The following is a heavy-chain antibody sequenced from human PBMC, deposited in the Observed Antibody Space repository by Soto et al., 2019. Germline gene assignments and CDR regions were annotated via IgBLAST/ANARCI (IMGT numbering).Heavy chain of an antibody. CDR2: IYYSGST. J-gene: IGHJ6*03. CDR1: GGSISSYY. CDR3: ARGDDFWSGYRRAGYYYMDV. V-gene: IGHV4-59*01. D-gene: IGHD3-3*01. Sequence: PSETLSLTCTVSGGSISSYYWSWIRQPPGKGLEWIGYIYYSGSTNYNPSLKSRVTISVDTSKNQFSLKLNSVTAADTAVYYCARGDDFWSGYRRAGYYYMDVWGKGTTVTVSS.